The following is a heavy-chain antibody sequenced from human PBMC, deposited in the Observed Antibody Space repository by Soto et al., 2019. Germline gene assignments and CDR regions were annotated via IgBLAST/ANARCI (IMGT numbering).Heavy chain of an antibody. J-gene: IGHJ2*01. CDR2: ISGSGGTT. V-gene: IGHV3-23*01. Sequence: EVQLLESGGGLVQPGDSLRVSCAASGFTFSTYAMNWVRQPPGKGLEWVSFISGSGGTTYYADSVKGRFTVSRDNYRNTLSLQMNSLRAEDTALYYCARSHYAAYTDWDFDLWGRGTLVTVSS. CDR3: ARSHYAAYTDWDFDL. D-gene: IGHD4-17*01. CDR1: GFTFSTYA.